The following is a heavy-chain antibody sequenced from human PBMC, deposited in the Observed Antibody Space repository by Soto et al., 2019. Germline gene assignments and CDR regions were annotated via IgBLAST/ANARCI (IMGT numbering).Heavy chain of an antibody. D-gene: IGHD3-22*01. Sequence: GGSLRLSCAASGFTFSSYSMNWVRQAPGKGLEWVSSISSSSTYIYYADSVKGRFIISRDHAKNSLYLHMHSLRAEDTAVYYCARDHDRSGYYYGWFDPWGQGTLVTVYS. V-gene: IGHV3-21*01. J-gene: IGHJ5*02. CDR2: ISSSSTYI. CDR1: GFTFSSYS. CDR3: ARDHDRSGYYYGWFDP.